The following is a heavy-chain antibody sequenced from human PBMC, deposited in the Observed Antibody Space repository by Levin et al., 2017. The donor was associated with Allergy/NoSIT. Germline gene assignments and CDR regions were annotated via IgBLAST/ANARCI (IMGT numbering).Heavy chain of an antibody. CDR3: ANDVSFGTSSWALDD. Sequence: GESLKISCAASGFRFSAFGMHWVRQAPGKGLEWVAVISYDGNDQYYADSVKGRFTISRDNSKNTLYVHMNSLGMEETAVYYCANDVSFGTSSWALDDWGQGTLVTVSS. J-gene: IGHJ4*02. CDR1: GFRFSAFG. V-gene: IGHV3-30*18. D-gene: IGHD6-13*01. CDR2: ISYDGNDQ.